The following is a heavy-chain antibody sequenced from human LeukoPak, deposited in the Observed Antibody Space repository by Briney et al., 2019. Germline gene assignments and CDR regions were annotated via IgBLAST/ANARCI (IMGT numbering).Heavy chain of an antibody. D-gene: IGHD6-19*01. CDR1: GGSISSDY. V-gene: IGHV4-59*01. CDR2: ISYSGST. J-gene: IGHJ4*02. CDR3: ARESVSGWYDYFDY. Sequence: SETLSLTCTVSGGSISSDYWSWIRQPPGKGLEWIGYISYSGSTNYNPSLKSRVTISVDTSKNQFSLKLTSVTAADTAVYYCARESVSGWYDYFDYWGQGTLVTVSS.